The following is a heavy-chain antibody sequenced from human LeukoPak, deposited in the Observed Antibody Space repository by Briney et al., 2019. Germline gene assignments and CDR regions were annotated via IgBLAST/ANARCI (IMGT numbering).Heavy chain of an antibody. CDR1: GGSISSGGYY. D-gene: IGHD3-22*01. V-gene: IGHV4-31*03. Sequence: SETLSLTCTVSGGSISSGGYYWSRIRQHPGKGLEWIGYIYYSGSTYYNPSLKSRVTISVDTSKNQFSLKLSSVTAADTAVYYYARVTDSSGYRLDYWGQGNVLTPSS. CDR2: IYYSGST. CDR3: ARVTDSSGYRLDY. J-gene: IGHJ4*02.